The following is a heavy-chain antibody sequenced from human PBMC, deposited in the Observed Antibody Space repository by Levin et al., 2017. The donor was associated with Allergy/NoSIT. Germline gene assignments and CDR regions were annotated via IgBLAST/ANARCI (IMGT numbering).Heavy chain of an antibody. CDR2: ISWNCGSI. J-gene: IGHJ3*02. CDR1: GFTLDDYA. D-gene: IGHD3-10*01. V-gene: IGHV3-9*01. CDR3: ARDNIGLPDAFDI. Sequence: SLKISCAASGFTLDDYAMHLVRQTPGKGLEWGSGISWNCGSIGYADPVKGRFTISRDNAKNSPYLQMNSLRTEDTALYYCARDNIGLPDAFDIWGQGTMVIVSS.